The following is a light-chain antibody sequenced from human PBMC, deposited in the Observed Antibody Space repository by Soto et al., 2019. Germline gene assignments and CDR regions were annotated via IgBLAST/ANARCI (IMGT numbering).Light chain of an antibody. CDR1: QSVSSY. J-gene: IGKJ1*01. Sequence: EIVLTQSPGTLSLSPGERGTLSCRASQSVSSYLAWYQQKPGQAPRLLIYDASNRATGIPARFSGSGSGTDFTLTISSLEPEDFAVYYCQQRSNWPTFGQGTKVEIK. V-gene: IGKV3-11*01. CDR2: DAS. CDR3: QQRSNWPT.